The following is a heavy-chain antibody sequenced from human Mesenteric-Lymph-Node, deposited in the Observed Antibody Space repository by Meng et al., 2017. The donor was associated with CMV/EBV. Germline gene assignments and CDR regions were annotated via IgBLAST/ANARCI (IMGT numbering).Heavy chain of an antibody. CDR3: AKGTSTGTSNWFDP. CDR1: GFTFSSYA. J-gene: IGHJ5*02. V-gene: IGHV3-23*01. D-gene: IGHD2/OR15-2a*01. CDR2: ISGSGGST. Sequence: GESLKISCAASGFTFSSYAMSWVRQAPGKGLEWVSAISGSGGSTYYADSVKGRFTISRDNSKNTLYQQMNSLRAEDTAVYYCAKGTSTGTSNWFDPWGQGTLVTVSS.